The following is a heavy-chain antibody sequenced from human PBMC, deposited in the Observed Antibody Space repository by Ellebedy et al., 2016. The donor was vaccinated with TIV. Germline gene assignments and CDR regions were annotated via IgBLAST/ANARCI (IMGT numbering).Heavy chain of an antibody. J-gene: IGHJ4*02. Sequence: GGSLRLXCSASGFTFSSYAMHWVRQAPGKGLEYVSAISSNGGSTYYADSVKGRFTISRDNSKNTLYLQMSSLRAEDTAVYYCARGPHIVVVPAAPYFDYWGQGTLVTVSS. V-gene: IGHV3-64D*06. CDR2: ISSNGGST. CDR3: ARGPHIVVVPAAPYFDY. CDR1: GFTFSSYA. D-gene: IGHD2-2*01.